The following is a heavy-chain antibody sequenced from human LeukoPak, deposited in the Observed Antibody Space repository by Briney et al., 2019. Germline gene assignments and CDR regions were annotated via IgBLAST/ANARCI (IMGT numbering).Heavy chain of an antibody. V-gene: IGHV3-53*01. CDR2: FYVGGAT. CDR1: GFSVTNNY. CDR3: ARGDGYNFFDY. Sequence: GGSLRPSCAVSGFSVTNNYMSWVRQAPGKGLEWVSVFYVGGATYYADSVKSRFTISRDNSENTLYLQMKSLRAEDTAVYYCARGDGYNFFDYWGQGTLVTVSS. J-gene: IGHJ4*02. D-gene: IGHD5-24*01.